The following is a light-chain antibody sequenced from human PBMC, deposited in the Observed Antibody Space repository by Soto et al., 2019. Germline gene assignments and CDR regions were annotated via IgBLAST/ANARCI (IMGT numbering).Light chain of an antibody. Sequence: IGLSQSPSTLALSPGEGATPSCRARQSVSKYLAWYQQKPGQAPRLLIYGASSRATGIPDSFSGSGSGTDFTLTISRLEPEDFAVYYCQQYGGSPQTFGQGTKV. J-gene: IGKJ1*01. CDR2: GAS. CDR3: QQYGGSPQT. V-gene: IGKV3-20*01. CDR1: QSVSKY.